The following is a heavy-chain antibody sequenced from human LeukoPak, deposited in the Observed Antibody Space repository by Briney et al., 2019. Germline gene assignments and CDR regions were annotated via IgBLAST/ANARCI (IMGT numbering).Heavy chain of an antibody. Sequence: PSETLSLTCIVSGVSISSYYWSWIRQPPGKGLEWIGYIYYSGSTNYNPSLKSRVTISVDTSKHQFPLRLNSVTAADTAVYYCARGLGPVDPYYFDYWGQGTLVTVSS. CDR3: ARGLGPVDPYYFDY. V-gene: IGHV4-59*01. CDR1: GVSISSYY. CDR2: IYYSGST. J-gene: IGHJ4*02. D-gene: IGHD2-21*01.